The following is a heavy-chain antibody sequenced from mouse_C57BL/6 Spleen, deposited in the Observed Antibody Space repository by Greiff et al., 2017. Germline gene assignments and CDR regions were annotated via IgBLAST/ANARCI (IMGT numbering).Heavy chain of an antibody. D-gene: IGHD2-12*01. Sequence: EVQLVESGGGLVQPKGSLKLSCAASGFSFNTYAMDWVRQAPGKGLEWVARIRSTSNNYATYCADSVEDRFTISRDDSESMLYLQMNNLKTEDTAMYYCVRTYYTIYYAMDYWGQGTSVTVSS. CDR3: VRTYYTIYYAMDY. CDR2: IRSTSNNYAT. CDR1: GFSFNTYA. J-gene: IGHJ4*01. V-gene: IGHV10-1*01.